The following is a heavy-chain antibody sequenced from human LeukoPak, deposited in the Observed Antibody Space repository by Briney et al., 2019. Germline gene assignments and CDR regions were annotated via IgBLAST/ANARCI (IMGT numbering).Heavy chain of an antibody. CDR3: ARDYMVRGVIVWFDP. V-gene: IGHV4-39*07. CDR2: IYYSGST. J-gene: IGHJ5*02. Sequence: SETLSLTCTVSGGSISSSSYYWGWIRQPPGKGLEWIGSIYYSGSTYYNPSLKSRVTISVDRSKNQFSLKLSSVTAADTAVYYCARDYMVRGVIVWFDPWGQGTLVTVSS. D-gene: IGHD3-10*01. CDR1: GGSISSSSYY.